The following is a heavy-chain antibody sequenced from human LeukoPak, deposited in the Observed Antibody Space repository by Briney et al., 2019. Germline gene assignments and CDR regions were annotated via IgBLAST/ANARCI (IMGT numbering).Heavy chain of an antibody. Sequence: PSETLSLTCTVSGGSISSFYWSWIRQPPGKGLELIGYLYYRGSTNYNPSLKSRVTISVDTSKNQFSLKLSSVTAADTAVYFCARGLTDYWSGEGSRYFDYWGQGNLVTVSS. V-gene: IGHV4-59*01. J-gene: IGHJ4*02. CDR2: LYYRGST. CDR1: GGSISSFY. CDR3: ARGLTDYWSGEGSRYFDY. D-gene: IGHD3-3*01.